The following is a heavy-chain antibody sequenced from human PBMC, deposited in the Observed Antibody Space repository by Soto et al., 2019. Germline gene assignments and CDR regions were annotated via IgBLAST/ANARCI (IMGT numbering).Heavy chain of an antibody. CDR2: INPNSGGT. V-gene: IGHV1-2*04. D-gene: IGHD3-10*01. CDR1: GYTFTGYY. CDR3: ARGRFGELSTNWFDP. J-gene: IGHJ5*02. Sequence: GASVKVSCKASGYTFTGYYMHWVRQAPGQGLERMGWINPNSGGTNYAQKFQGWVTMTRDTSISTAYMELSRLRSDDTAVYYCARGRFGELSTNWFDPWGQGTLVTVSS.